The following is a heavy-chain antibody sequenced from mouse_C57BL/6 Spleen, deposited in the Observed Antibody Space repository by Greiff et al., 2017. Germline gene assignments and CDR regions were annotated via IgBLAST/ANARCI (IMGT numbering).Heavy chain of an antibody. V-gene: IGHV1-18*01. CDR2: INPNNGGT. D-gene: IGHD2-4*01. CDR3: ARSGGLRNYYAMDY. Sequence: VQLQQSGPELVKPGASVKIPCKASGYTFTDYNMDWVKQSHGKSLEWIGDINPNNGGTIYNQKFKGKATLTVDKSSSTAYMELRSLTAEDTAVYCCARSGGLRNYYAMDYWGQGTSVTVSS. CDR1: GYTFTDYN. J-gene: IGHJ4*01.